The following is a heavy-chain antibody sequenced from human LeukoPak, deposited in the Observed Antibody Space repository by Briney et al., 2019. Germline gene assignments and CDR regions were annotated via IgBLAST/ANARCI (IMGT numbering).Heavy chain of an antibody. CDR2: IYYSGST. V-gene: IGHV4-59*01. CDR1: GGSISSYY. Sequence: SETLSLTCTVSGGSISSYYWSWIRQPPGKGLEWIGYIYYSGSTNYNPSLKSRATISVDTSKNQFSLKLSSVTAADTAVYYCARDGLTGTTGDWFDPWGQGTLVTVSS. D-gene: IGHD1-7*01. CDR3: ARDGLTGTTGDWFDP. J-gene: IGHJ5*02.